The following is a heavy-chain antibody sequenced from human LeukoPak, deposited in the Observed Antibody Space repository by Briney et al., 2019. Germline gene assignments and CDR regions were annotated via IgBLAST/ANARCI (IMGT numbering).Heavy chain of an antibody. CDR3: GRAYDFSRH. CDR1: GFQFSTYT. Sequence: GGSLRLSCEATGFQFSTYTMSWFRQAPGKGLEWVSYISYSSGTIYYSDSVKGRFTISRDNAKNSLYLQMNSLRAEDTALYYCGRAYDFSRHWGQGTLVTVSS. J-gene: IGHJ4*02. CDR2: ISYSSGTI. D-gene: IGHD3-3*01. V-gene: IGHV3-48*04.